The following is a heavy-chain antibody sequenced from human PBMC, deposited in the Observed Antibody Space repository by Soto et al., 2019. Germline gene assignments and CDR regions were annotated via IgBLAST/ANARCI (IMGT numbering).Heavy chain of an antibody. Sequence: GGSLRLSCAASGFTFSSYAMSWVRQAPGKGLEWVSAISGSGGSTYYADSVKGRFTISRVNSKNTLYLQMNSLRAEDTGVYYCGKPVGALAAFYMWRKETMVNVS. J-gene: IGHJ3*02. CDR1: GFTFSSYA. V-gene: IGHV3-23*01. D-gene: IGHD3-16*01. CDR2: ISGSGGST. CDR3: GKPVGALAAFYM.